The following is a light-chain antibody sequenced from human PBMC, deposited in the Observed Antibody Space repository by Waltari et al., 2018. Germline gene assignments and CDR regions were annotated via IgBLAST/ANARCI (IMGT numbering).Light chain of an antibody. J-gene: IGKJ3*01. CDR2: WAS. V-gene: IGKV4-1*01. CDR3: QQYYSVPFT. Sequence: DIVMTQSPDSLAVSLGERATVNCKSSQNILYRSNSRNYLAWYQQKPGQPPKLLIYWASTRESGVPDRFSGTGSGTDFTLTISSLQAEDVAVYYCQQYYSVPFTFGPGTKVDIK. CDR1: QNILYRSNSRNY.